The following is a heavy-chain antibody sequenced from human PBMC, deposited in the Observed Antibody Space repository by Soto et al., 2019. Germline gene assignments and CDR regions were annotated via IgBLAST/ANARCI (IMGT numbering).Heavy chain of an antibody. J-gene: IGHJ3*02. CDR2: ISPYSGNT. V-gene: IGHV1-18*01. D-gene: IGHD6-25*01. CDR3: ARERGTSGHDAFDI. CDR1: GYTFTSYG. Sequence: ASVKVSCKASGYTFTSYGISWVRQAPGQGLEWMGWISPYSGNTNYAQKLQGRVTMTRDTSASTVYMELSSLRSEDTAVYYCARERGTSGHDAFDIWGQGTMVTVSS.